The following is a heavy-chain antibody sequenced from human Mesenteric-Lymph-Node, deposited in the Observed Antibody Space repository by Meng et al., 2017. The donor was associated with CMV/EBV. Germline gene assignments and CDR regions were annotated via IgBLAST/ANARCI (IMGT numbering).Heavy chain of an antibody. D-gene: IGHD2-2*02. CDR1: GFIFGTYA. V-gene: IGHV3-30*02. Sequence: GESLKISCQASGFIFGTYAIHWVRQAPDKGLEWVAFIRYDGSGIYYADSVKGRFTISRDNSKSTLYLQVDSLRAEDTGVYYCAKDPPFISPGIRIDQYFDFWGQGTLVTVSS. J-gene: IGHJ4*02. CDR2: IRYDGSGI. CDR3: AKDPPFISPGIRIDQYFDF.